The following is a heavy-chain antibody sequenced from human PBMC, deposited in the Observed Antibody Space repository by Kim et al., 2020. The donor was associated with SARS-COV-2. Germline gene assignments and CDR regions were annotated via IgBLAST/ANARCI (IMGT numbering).Heavy chain of an antibody. J-gene: IGHJ6*02. CDR2: ISSSSSTI. Sequence: GGSLRLSCAASGFTFSSYSMNWVRQAPGKGLEWVSYISSSSSTIYYADSVKGRFTISRDNAKNSLYLQMNSLRAEDTAVYYCASQPPNFITTPRAFNDYYYYGMDVWGQGTTGTVSS. CDR3: ASQPPNFITTPRAFNDYYYYGMDV. D-gene: IGHD3-22*01. V-gene: IGHV3-48*01. CDR1: GFTFSSYS.